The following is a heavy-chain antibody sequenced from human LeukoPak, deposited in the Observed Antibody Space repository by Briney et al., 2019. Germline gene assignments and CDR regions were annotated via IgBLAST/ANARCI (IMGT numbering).Heavy chain of an antibody. CDR2: IWYDGSNK. D-gene: IGHD3-9*01. CDR3: ARAPGGPLRYFDWPPDP. CDR1: GFTFSSYG. Sequence: GGSLRLSCAASGFTFSSYGMHWVRQAPGKGLEWVAVIWYDGSNKYYADSVKGRFAISRDNSKNTLYLQMNSLRAEDTAVYYCARAPGGPLRYFDWPPDPWGQGTLVTVSS. J-gene: IGHJ5*02. V-gene: IGHV3-33*01.